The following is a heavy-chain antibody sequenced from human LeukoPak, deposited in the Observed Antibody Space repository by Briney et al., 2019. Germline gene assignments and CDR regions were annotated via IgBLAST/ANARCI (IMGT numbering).Heavy chain of an antibody. Sequence: ASVKVSCKASGYTFTSYGISWVRQAPGQGLEWMGWISAYNGNTNYAQKLQGRVTMTTDTTTSTAYMELRSLRSDDTAVYYCARDRGYSYGYSSFDYWGQGTLVTVSS. CDR1: GYTFTSYG. J-gene: IGHJ4*02. CDR3: ARDRGYSYGYSSFDY. D-gene: IGHD5-18*01. V-gene: IGHV1-18*01. CDR2: ISAYNGNT.